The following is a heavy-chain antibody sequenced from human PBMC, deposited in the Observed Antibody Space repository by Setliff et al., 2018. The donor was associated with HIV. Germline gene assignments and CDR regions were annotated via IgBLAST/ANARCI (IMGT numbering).Heavy chain of an antibody. D-gene: IGHD5-18*01. V-gene: IGHV3-23*01. J-gene: IGHJ4*02. CDR3: ATRIQLCY. Sequence: GGSLRLSCAASGFTFSSYAMTWVRQVPGKGLVWVSHINSDGSGTKYADSVKGRFTISRDNSKNTLYLQMNSLRAEDTAVYYCATRIQLCYWGQGTLVTVSS. CDR2: INSDGSGT. CDR1: GFTFSSYA.